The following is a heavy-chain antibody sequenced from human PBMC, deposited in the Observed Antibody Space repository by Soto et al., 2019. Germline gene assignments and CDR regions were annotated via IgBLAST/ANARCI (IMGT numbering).Heavy chain of an antibody. CDR3: AREPMVRGVIGWFDP. V-gene: IGHV4-31*03. CDR1: GGSISSGGYY. Sequence: SETLSLTCTVSGGSISSGGYYWSWIRQHPGKGLEWIGYIYYSGSTYYNPSLKSRVTISVDTSKNQFSLKLSSVTAADTAVYYCAREPMVRGVIGWFDPWGQGTLVTVSS. CDR2: IYYSGST. J-gene: IGHJ5*02. D-gene: IGHD3-10*01.